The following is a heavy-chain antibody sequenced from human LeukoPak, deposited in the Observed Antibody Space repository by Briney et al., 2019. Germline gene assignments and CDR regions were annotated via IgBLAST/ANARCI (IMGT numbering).Heavy chain of an antibody. V-gene: IGHV4-38-2*02. J-gene: IGHJ3*02. CDR1: GYSISSGYY. CDR3: AKSNGYGLIDI. CDR2: IFYSGST. Sequence: SETLSLTCTVAGYSISSGYYWGWIRQPPGKALEWIGNIFYSGSTYYSPSLKSRVTISLDTSRNQFSLKLNSVTAADTAVYYCAKSNGYGLIDIWGQGTMVTVSS. D-gene: IGHD3-10*01.